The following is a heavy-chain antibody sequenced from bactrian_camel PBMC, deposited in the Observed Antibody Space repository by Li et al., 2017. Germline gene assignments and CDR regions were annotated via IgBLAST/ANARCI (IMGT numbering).Heavy chain of an antibody. CDR2: ISMYGSST. D-gene: IGHD1*01. CDR1: GYRYSDMC. V-gene: IGHV3S1*01. J-gene: IGHJ4*01. CDR3: ASGFSGSGN. Sequence: HVQLVESGGGSVQVGGSLRLSCAASGYRYSDMCMGWFRQAPGKGLEWVSSISMYGSSTYYAESVKGRFTISRDGAKNTLYLQMNSLKTEDTAMYFCASGFSGSGNRGQGTQVTVS.